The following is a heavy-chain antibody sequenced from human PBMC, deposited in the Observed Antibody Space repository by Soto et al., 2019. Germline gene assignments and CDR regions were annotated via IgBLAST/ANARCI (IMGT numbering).Heavy chain of an antibody. D-gene: IGHD2-2*02. CDR1: GFTFNTYG. CDR2: ISYDGSDK. V-gene: IGHV3-30*18. J-gene: IGHJ4*02. Sequence: QEQLVESGGGVVQPGRSLRLSCEASGFTFNTYGMHWVRQAPGKGLEWVAVISYDGSDKYYADSVKGRFIISRDNSKNTLYLQMNRLRAEDTAIYYCAKSPNFYCSSPNCYKFYFDCWGQGALVTVSS. CDR3: AKSPNFYCSSPNCYKFYFDC.